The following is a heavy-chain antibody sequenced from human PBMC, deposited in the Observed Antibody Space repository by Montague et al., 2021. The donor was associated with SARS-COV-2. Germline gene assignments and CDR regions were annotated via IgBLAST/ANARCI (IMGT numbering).Heavy chain of an antibody. J-gene: IGHJ4*02. V-gene: IGHV4-34*01. Sequence: SETLSLTCAVYGGSFNDYYWSWIRQPPGKGLEWIGQINHSGSTNYNPSLKSRVTISVDTSKNQFSLKLRSMTAADTAVYYCARGRVVITMILVVIGYSYYFDYWGQGTLVTVSS. CDR2: INHSGST. D-gene: IGHD3-22*01. CDR1: GGSFNDYY. CDR3: ARGRVVITMILVVIGYSYYFDY.